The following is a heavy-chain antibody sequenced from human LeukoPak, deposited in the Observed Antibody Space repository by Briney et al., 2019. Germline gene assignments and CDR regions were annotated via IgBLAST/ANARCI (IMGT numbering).Heavy chain of an antibody. CDR1: GFTFSGSG. D-gene: IGHD3-10*01. Sequence: PGGSLRLSCAASGFTFSGSGMEWVRQASGKGLKWVDRIRSKTDSYSTAYAASVKGRFTISRDESKNTAYLQMNSLKTDDTAVYYCGRLGSSYELDYWGQGTLVTVSS. J-gene: IGHJ4*02. V-gene: IGHV3-73*01. CDR3: GRLGSSYELDY. CDR2: IRSKTDSYST.